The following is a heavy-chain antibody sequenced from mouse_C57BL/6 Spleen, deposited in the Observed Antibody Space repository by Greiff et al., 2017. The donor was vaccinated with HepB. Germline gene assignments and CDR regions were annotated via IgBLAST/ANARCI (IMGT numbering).Heavy chain of an antibody. V-gene: IGHV1-55*01. CDR3: ARNDGYYEWWYCDV. J-gene: IGHJ1*02. Sequence: QVQLQQPGAELVKPGASVKMSCKASGYTFTSYWITWVKQRPGQGLEWIGDIYPGSGSTNYNEKFKSKATLTVDKSSSTAYMQLSSLTSEDSAVYYCARNDGYYEWWYCDVWGAGTTVTVSS. CDR2: IYPGSGST. D-gene: IGHD2-3*01. CDR1: GYTFTSYW.